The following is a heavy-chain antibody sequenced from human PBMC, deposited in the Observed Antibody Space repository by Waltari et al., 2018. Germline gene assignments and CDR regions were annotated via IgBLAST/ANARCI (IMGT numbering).Heavy chain of an antibody. D-gene: IGHD6-19*01. V-gene: IGHV3-9*01. J-gene: IGHJ4*02. Sequence: EVQLVESGGNLVQPGRSLRLSCAASGFSFPVYGMHWVRQVPGKGLEWVSGISWNSAYIAYVDSVKGRFTISRDNAKNSLYLQMNSLRVEDTALYYCVKDMSHGGWLTAVGSWGQGTLVTVSS. CDR3: VKDMSHGGWLTAVGS. CDR1: GFSFPVYG. CDR2: ISWNSAYI.